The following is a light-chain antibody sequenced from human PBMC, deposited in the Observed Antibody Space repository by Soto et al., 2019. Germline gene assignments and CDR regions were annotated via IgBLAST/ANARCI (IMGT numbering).Light chain of an antibody. J-gene: IGKJ1*01. Sequence: DIKMTQSPSTLSGSVGDRVTITFRASQTISSWLAWYQQKPGKAPKLLIYKASTLKSGVPSRFTGSGSGTEFSLTITSLQPEDFASYYCQQYKDYWTFGQGTNVDI. CDR2: KAS. V-gene: IGKV1-5*03. CDR1: QTISSW. CDR3: QQYKDYWT.